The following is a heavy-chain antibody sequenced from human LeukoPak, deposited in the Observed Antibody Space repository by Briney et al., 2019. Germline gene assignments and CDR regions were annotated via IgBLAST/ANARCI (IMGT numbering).Heavy chain of an antibody. CDR2: INPSRGST. V-gene: IGHV1-46*03. Sequence: ASVKVSCKASGYSFTNYYLHWLRQAPGQGLEWMGIINPSRGSTSYAQKFQGRVTMTRDTSTSTVYMELSSLRSEDTAVYYCALQGNIVVVPAAPPSAFDIWGQGTMVTVSS. J-gene: IGHJ3*02. D-gene: IGHD2-2*01. CDR3: ALQGNIVVVPAAPPSAFDI. CDR1: GYSFTNYY.